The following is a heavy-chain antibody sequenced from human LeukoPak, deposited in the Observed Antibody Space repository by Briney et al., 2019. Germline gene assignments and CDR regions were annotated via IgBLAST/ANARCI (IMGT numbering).Heavy chain of an antibody. D-gene: IGHD6-19*01. CDR2: INHSGST. CDR1: GGSFSGYY. CDR3: ATATLGKIAVAGPYNWFDP. Sequence: SETLSLTCAVYGGSFSGYYWSWIRQPPGKGLEWIGEINHSGSTNYNPSLKSRVTISVDTSKNQFSLKLSSVTAADTAVYYCATATLGKIAVAGPYNWFDPWGQGTLVTVSS. J-gene: IGHJ5*02. V-gene: IGHV4-34*01.